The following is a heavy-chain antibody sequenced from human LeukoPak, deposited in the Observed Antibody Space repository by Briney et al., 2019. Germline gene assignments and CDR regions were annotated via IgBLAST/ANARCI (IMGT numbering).Heavy chain of an antibody. V-gene: IGHV3-7*01. CDR1: GFTFSSYW. D-gene: IGHD3-22*01. CDR2: IKQDGSEK. Sequence: GGSLRLSCAASGFTFSSYWMSWVRQAPGKGLEWVANIKQDGSEKYYVDSVKGRFTISRDNAKNSLYLQMNSLRAEDTAVYYCARDPDYSDSSGYPHDYWGQGTLVTVSS. CDR3: ARDPDYSDSSGYPHDY. J-gene: IGHJ4*02.